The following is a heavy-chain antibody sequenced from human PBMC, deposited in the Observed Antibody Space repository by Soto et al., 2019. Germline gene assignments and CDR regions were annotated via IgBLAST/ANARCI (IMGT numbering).Heavy chain of an antibody. CDR2: IYHSGST. V-gene: IGHV4-4*02. CDR3: ARTNTPYHSSSRAFDY. D-gene: IGHD3-22*01. Sequence: SETLSLTCAVSGGSISSSNWWSWVRQPPGKGLEWIGEIYHSGSTNYNPSLKSRVTISVDKSKNQFSLKLSSVTAADTAVYYCARTNTPYHSSSRAFDYSGLGPLVTVSS. CDR1: GGSISSSNW. J-gene: IGHJ4*02.